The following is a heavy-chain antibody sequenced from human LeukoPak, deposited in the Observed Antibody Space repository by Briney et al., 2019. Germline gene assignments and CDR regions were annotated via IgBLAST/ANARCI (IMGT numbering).Heavy chain of an antibody. J-gene: IGHJ4*02. CDR1: GFTVSSNY. CDR3: AREQPPGIYFDY. D-gene: IGHD6-13*01. V-gene: IGHV3-53*01. CDR2: IYSGGNT. Sequence: GGSLRLSCAASGFTVSSNYMSWVRQAPGKGREWVSIIYSGGNTYYADSVKARFTISRDNSKNTVYLQVNSLRAEDTAVYYCAREQPPGIYFDYWGQGTPVTVSS.